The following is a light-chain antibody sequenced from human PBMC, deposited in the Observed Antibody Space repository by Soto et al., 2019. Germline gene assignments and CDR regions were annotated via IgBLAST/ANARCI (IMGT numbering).Light chain of an antibody. J-gene: IGLJ3*02. CDR2: EVN. V-gene: IGLV2-14*01. Sequence: QSALTQPASVSGSPGQSITISCTGTSSDVGGYNFVSWYQQHPGKAPRLMIFEVNNRPSGVSDRFSGSKSGNTASLTISGLQAEDEADSYCSSYPFSSTLVVFGGGTKLTVL. CDR1: SSDVGGYNF. CDR3: SSYPFSSTLVV.